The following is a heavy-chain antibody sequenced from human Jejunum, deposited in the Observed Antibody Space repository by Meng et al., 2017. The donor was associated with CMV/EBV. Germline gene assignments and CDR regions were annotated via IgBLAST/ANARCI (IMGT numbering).Heavy chain of an antibody. CDR1: GGSITGYQ. D-gene: IGHD1-26*01. CDR2: HSSGSA. J-gene: IGHJ4*02. V-gene: IGHV4-59*01. CDR3: ARDNMGSLDF. Sequence: SLTCSVSGGSITGYQWAWVRQAPGKGLEWIGHSSGSATYNPSLKSRVTISVDASKKQFSLNLNFVTAADTALYFCARDNMGSLDFWGQGALVTVPS.